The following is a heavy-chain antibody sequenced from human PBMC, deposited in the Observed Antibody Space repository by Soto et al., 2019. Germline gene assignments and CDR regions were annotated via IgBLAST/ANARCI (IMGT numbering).Heavy chain of an antibody. CDR1: GFTFRRYA. V-gene: IGHV3-23*01. CDR2: ISGSGGST. CDR3: AKDRYQLSSGMDV. J-gene: IGHJ6*02. Sequence: GSLRLSCAASGFTFRRYAMSRVRQAPGKGLEWVSAISGSGGSTYYADSVKGRFTISRDNSKNTLYLQMNSLRAEETAVYYCAKDRYQLSSGMDVWGQGTTVTISS. D-gene: IGHD2-2*01.